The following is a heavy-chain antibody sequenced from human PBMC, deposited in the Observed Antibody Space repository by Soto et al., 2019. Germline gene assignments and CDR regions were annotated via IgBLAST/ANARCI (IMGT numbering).Heavy chain of an antibody. D-gene: IGHD6-19*01. CDR2: IYYSGST. CDR1: GGSISSSSYY. J-gene: IGHJ4*02. Sequence: QLQLQESGPGLMKPSETLSLTCTVSGGSISSSSYYWGWIRQPPGKGLEWIGTIYYSGSTYYNPSLTSRVTISVETSKNQFSLKLSSVTAADAAVFYWARRGSGGIAVAGTSFDYWGQGTLVTVSS. CDR3: ARRGSGGIAVAGTSFDY. V-gene: IGHV4-39*01.